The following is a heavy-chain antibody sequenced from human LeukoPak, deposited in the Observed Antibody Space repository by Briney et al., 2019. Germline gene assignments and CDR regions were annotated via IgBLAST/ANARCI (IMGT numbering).Heavy chain of an antibody. V-gene: IGHV3-53*01. CDR1: GFTVSSNY. J-gene: IGHJ5*02. CDR2: IYSGGST. Sequence: GGSLRLSCAASGFTVSSNYMSWVRQAPGKGLEWVSVIYSGGSTYYADSVKGRFTISRDNSKNTLYLQMNSLRAEDTAVYYCARDGGSQYDFWSGYYTGLIGGWFDPWGQGTLVTVSS. CDR3: ARDGGSQYDFWSGYYTGLIGGWFDP. D-gene: IGHD3-3*01.